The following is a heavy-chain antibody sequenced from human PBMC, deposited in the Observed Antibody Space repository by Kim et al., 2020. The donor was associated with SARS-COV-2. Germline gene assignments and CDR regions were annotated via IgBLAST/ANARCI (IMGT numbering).Heavy chain of an antibody. D-gene: IGHD1-26*01. CDR3: AKGVAPGFYRVPFVS. V-gene: IGHV3-53*01. Sequence: ADSVKGRFTISRDNSKNTVFLQMNSLRVDDTAVYYCAKGVAPGFYRVPFVSWGQGTQVTVSS. J-gene: IGHJ5*01.